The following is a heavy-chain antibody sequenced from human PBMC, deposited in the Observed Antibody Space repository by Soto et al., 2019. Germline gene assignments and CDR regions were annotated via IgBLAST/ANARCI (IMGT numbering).Heavy chain of an antibody. D-gene: IGHD3-3*01. V-gene: IGHV4-31*03. CDR2: IYYSGST. Sequence: SETLSLTCTVSGGSISSGGYYWSWIRQHPGKGLEWIGYIYYSGSTYYNPSLKSRVTISVDTSKNQFSLKLSSVTAADTAVYYCARGGDYDFWSGYYGVPLEDVWGKGTTVTVSS. J-gene: IGHJ6*04. CDR1: GGSISSGGYY. CDR3: ARGGDYDFWSGYYGVPLEDV.